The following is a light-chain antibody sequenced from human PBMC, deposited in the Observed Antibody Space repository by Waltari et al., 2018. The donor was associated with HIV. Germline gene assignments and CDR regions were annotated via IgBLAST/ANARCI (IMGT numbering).Light chain of an antibody. CDR1: GSDIGLYDL. V-gene: IGLV2-14*01. Sequence: QSALTQPASLSGSPGQSITITCSGSGSDIGLYDLVSWYPQAPGKAPRLLLYGVSNRPAEISRRVSGSKARTTASLTISALQAEDEGDYYCSAYTMSGSLVFGGGTKLTVL. CDR2: GVS. J-gene: IGLJ2*01. CDR3: SAYTMSGSLV.